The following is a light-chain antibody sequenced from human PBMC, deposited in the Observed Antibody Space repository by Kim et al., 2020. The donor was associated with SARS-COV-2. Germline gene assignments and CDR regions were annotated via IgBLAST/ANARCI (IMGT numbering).Light chain of an antibody. CDR2: NAS. Sequence: VEDRVTLSCRASQNSMKYLNSYQKKNGKTLKILIQNASSVQSGVPSRFSGSGSETDFSLTINSLQLEDFATYSCQQSFSTPRTFGQGTKLEIK. J-gene: IGKJ2*01. V-gene: IGKV1-39*01. CDR3: QQSFSTPRT. CDR1: QNSMKY.